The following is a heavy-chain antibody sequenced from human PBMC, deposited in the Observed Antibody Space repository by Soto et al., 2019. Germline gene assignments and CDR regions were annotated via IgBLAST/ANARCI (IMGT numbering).Heavy chain of an antibody. D-gene: IGHD6-19*01. Sequence: GGSLRLSCAASGCTFDDYSMHWVRQAQGKCLEWVSGISWNSGSINYADSVKGRFTISRDNAKNSLYLQMNSLRAEDTAFYYCAKDKSYTSGWYYFDHWGHGTLVTVSS. CDR1: GCTFDDYS. V-gene: IGHV3-9*01. J-gene: IGHJ4*01. CDR3: AKDKSYTSGWYYFDH. CDR2: ISWNSGSI.